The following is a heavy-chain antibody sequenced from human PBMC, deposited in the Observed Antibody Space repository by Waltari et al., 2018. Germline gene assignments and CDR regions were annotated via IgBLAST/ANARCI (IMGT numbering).Heavy chain of an antibody. V-gene: IGHV1-69*02. CDR3: ASLVGATTGY. Sequence: QVQLVQSGAEVKKPGSSVKVSCKASGGTFSSYTISWVRQAPGQGLAWMGRIIPRLGKANYAQKFKGRVKITADKSTSTADMELSSLRSEDTAVYYCASLVGATTGYWGQGTLVTVSS. D-gene: IGHD1-26*01. J-gene: IGHJ4*02. CDR2: IIPRLGKA. CDR1: GGTFSSYT.